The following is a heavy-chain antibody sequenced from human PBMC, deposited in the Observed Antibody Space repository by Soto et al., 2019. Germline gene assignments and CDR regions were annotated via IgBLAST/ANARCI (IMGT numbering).Heavy chain of an antibody. J-gene: IGHJ4*02. V-gene: IGHV3-21*01. CDR2: ISSSAVYI. CDR3: VRDGLDYYDTERLYFDN. CDR1: VFNFITYS. Sequence: EIQLVESGGGPVRPGGSLKLSCAASVFNFITYSLSWVRQAPGKGLEWVASISSSAVYIDYADSVKGRFTISRDNANNSLYLQMNSLRAEDTATYYCVRDGLDYYDTERLYFDNWGQGTLVTVSS. D-gene: IGHD3-22*01.